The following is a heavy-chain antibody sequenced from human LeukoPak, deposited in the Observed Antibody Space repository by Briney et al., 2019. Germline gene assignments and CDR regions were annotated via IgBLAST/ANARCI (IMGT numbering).Heavy chain of an antibody. D-gene: IGHD4-17*01. CDR2: INTDGSNV. Sequence: PGGSLRLXCTASGLTLSAYWMHWVRQAPGKGLEWVSRINTDGSNVDYADSVKGRFTVSRDNAKNTLYLRMNSLRADDTAVYFCARAGLYGGGYWGQGTLVTVSS. CDR3: ARAGLYGGGY. V-gene: IGHV3-74*01. CDR1: GLTLSAYW. J-gene: IGHJ4*02.